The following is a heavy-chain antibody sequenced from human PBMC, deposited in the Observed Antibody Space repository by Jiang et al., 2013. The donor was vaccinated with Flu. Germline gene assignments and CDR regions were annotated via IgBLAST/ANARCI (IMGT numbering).Heavy chain of an antibody. J-gene: IGHJ4*02. CDR1: GDSISSNNW. CDR3: ARDAEGTGDFDY. V-gene: IGHV4-4*02. D-gene: IGHD1-1*01. CDR2: ISQSGTT. Sequence: GLVKPSGTLSLTCAVSGDSISSNNWWSWVRQPPGKGLEWIGEISQSGTTNYNPSLKSRVTISVDKSKNQFSLKLSSVTAADTAVYYCARDAEGTGDFDYWGQGTLVTVSS.